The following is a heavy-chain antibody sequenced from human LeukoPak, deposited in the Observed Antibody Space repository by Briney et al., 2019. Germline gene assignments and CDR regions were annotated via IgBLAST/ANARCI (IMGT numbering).Heavy chain of an antibody. CDR2: IYYSGST. V-gene: IGHV4-39*01. J-gene: IGHJ3*02. CDR3: AVVITTLDAFDI. D-gene: IGHD3-22*01. CDR1: GGSISSSSYY. Sequence: PSETLSLTCTVSGGSISSSSYYWGWIRQPPGKGLEWIGSIYYSGSTYYNPSLKSRVTISVDTSKNQFSLKLSPVTAADTAVYYCAVVITTLDAFDIWGQGTMVTVSS.